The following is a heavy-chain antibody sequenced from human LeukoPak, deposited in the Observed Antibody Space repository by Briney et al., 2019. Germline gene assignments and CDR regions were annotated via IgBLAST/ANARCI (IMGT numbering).Heavy chain of an antibody. J-gene: IGHJ4*02. D-gene: IGHD2-15*01. Sequence: PGGSLRLSCAASGFTFSSYAMHWVRQAPGKGLEWVAVISYDGSNKYYADPVKGRFTISRDNSKNTLYLQMNSLRAKDTAVYYCAREVVRALDYWGQGTLVTVSS. V-gene: IGHV3-30-3*01. CDR1: GFTFSSYA. CDR3: AREVVRALDY. CDR2: ISYDGSNK.